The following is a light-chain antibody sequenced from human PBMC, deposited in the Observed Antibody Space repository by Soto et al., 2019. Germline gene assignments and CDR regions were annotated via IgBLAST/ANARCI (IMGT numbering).Light chain of an antibody. V-gene: IGKV3-20*01. CDR2: GAS. CDR1: QTVSSSN. Sequence: EIVLTQSPGTLSLSPGERATLSCRASQTVSSSNLAWYQQKPAQAPRLLIYGASSRATGVPDRFSGSGSGTDFTLTINKLEPQDFVVYYCQQYGSSPLTFGGGTKVEIK. J-gene: IGKJ4*01. CDR3: QQYGSSPLT.